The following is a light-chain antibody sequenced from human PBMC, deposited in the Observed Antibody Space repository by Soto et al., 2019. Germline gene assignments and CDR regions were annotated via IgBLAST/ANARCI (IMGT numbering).Light chain of an antibody. V-gene: IGKV3-20*01. CDR2: GAS. Sequence: EIRLTKSACTLSLYPRERATLSCRASQSVSSSYLAWYQQKPGQAPRLLIYGASSRATGIPDRFSGRGSGTDFTLIISRLEPEDFAVYYCQQYNNWPLATFGGGTKVDIK. CDR3: QQYNNWPLAT. CDR1: QSVSSSY. J-gene: IGKJ4*01.